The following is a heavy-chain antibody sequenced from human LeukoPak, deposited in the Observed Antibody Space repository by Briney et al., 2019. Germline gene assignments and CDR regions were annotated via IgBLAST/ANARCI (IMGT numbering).Heavy chain of an antibody. D-gene: IGHD2/OR15-2a*01. CDR3: ARVLFNYYYYGMDV. V-gene: IGHV3-48*03. CDR1: GFTFSSYE. J-gene: IGHJ6*02. Sequence: PGGSLRPSCAASGFTFSSYEMNWVRQAPGKGLEWVSYISGSGTTIKYADSVKGRFTISRDNAKNSLYLQMNSLRAEDTAVYYCARVLFNYYYYGMDVWGQGTTVTVSS. CDR2: ISGSGTTI.